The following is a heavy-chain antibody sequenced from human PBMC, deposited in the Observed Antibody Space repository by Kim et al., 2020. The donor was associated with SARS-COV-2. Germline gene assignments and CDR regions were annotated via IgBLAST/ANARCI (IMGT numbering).Heavy chain of an antibody. V-gene: IGHV4-38-2*02. D-gene: IGHD6-19*01. Sequence: SETLSLTCTVSGYSISSGYYWGWIRQPPGKGLEWIGSIYHGGSTSYNPSLTSRVTISVDTSKNRFSLKLSHVTAADTAVYYCAISSPPGYTSGWYNYWGPGTLVTVSS. CDR2: IYHGGST. CDR1: GYSISSGYY. CDR3: AISSPPGYTSGWYNY. J-gene: IGHJ4*02.